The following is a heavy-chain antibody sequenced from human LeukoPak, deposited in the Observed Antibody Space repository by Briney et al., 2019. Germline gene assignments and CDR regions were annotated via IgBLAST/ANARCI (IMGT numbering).Heavy chain of an antibody. CDR3: ARGRYQLPSLVVFDY. V-gene: IGHV4-39*07. J-gene: IGHJ4*02. CDR2: IYYSGST. Sequence: SETLSLTCTVSGGSISSSSYYWGWIRQPPGKGLEWIGSIYYSGSTYYNPSLKSRVTISVDTSKNQFSLKLSSVTAADTAVYYCARGRYQLPSLVVFDYWGQGTLVTVSS. CDR1: GGSISSSSYY. D-gene: IGHD2-2*01.